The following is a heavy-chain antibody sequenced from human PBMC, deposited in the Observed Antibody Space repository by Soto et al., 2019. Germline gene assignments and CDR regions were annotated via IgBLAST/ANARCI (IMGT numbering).Heavy chain of an antibody. CDR1: GFTFSSYG. V-gene: IGHV3-33*01. CDR2: IWYDGSNK. D-gene: IGHD3-22*01. CDR3: ARAPSSGYYYYYCMDV. Sequence: QVQLVESGGGVVQPGRSLRLSCAASGFTFSSYGMHWVRQAPGKGLEWVAVIWYDGSNKYYADSVKGRFTISRDNSKNTLYLQMNSLRAEDTAVYYCARAPSSGYYYYYCMDVWGQGTTVTVSS. J-gene: IGHJ6*02.